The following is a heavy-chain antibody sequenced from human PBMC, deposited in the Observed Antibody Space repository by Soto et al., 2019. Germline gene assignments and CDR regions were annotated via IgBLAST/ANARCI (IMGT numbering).Heavy chain of an antibody. CDR2: INPDSGGT. V-gene: IGHV1-2*02. Sequence: ASVKVSCKASGYTFTIYYMHWVRQAPGQGLEWMGWINPDSGGTKYAQNFQGGVTMTRDTSISTVYMELSSLRSEDTAVYYCARGPGGPDGPGDYWGQGTLVTVSS. J-gene: IGHJ4*02. CDR1: GYTFTIYY. CDR3: ARGPGGPDGPGDY. D-gene: IGHD2-15*01.